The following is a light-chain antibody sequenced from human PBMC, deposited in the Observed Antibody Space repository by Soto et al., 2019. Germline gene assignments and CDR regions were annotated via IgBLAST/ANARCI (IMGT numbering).Light chain of an antibody. CDR3: QQYNNGPTWT. CDR2: GAS. J-gene: IGKJ1*01. CDR1: QSVSSN. V-gene: IGKV3-15*01. Sequence: TPVPSTLSRTRGRRATMSCWASQSVSSNLAWYQQKPGQAPRLLIYGASTRATGIQARFSGSGSGTEFTLTISCLQSEDFAVYYCQQYNNGPTWTFGQGTNVEI.